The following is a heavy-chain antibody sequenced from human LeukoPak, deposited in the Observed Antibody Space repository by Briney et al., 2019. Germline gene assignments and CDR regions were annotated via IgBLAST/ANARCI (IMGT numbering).Heavy chain of an antibody. D-gene: IGHD6-13*01. CDR3: ARSWSSSSWYYFDY. Sequence: GGSLRLSCAASGFTFSSYEMHWVRQATGKGLEWVSAIGTAGDTYYPGSVKGRFTISRENAKNSLNLQMNSLRAGDTAVYYCARSWSSSSWYYFDYWGQGTLVTVSS. CDR1: GFTFSSYE. J-gene: IGHJ4*02. V-gene: IGHV3-13*01. CDR2: IGTAGDT.